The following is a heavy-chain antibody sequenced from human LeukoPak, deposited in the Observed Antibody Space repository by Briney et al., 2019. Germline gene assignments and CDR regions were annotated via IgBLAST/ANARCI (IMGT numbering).Heavy chain of an antibody. CDR3: AKDYGSGSYYHLADY. CDR1: GFTFSSYG. CDR2: ISGSGGST. V-gene: IGHV3-23*01. J-gene: IGHJ4*02. Sequence: GGTLRLSCAASGFTFSSYGMSWVRQAPGKGLEWVSAISGSGGSTYYADSVKGRFTISRDNSKNTLYLQMNSLRAEDTAVYYCAKDYGSGSYYHLADYWGQGTLVTVSS. D-gene: IGHD3-10*01.